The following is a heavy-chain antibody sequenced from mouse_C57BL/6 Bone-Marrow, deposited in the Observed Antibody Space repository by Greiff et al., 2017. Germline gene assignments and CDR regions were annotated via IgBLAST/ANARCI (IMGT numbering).Heavy chain of an antibody. V-gene: IGHV5-12*01. J-gene: IGHJ4*01. CDR3: ARHRYYYAMDY. CDR1: GFTFSDYY. Sequence: EVKLMESGGGLVQPGGSLKLSCAASGFTFSDYYMYWVRQTPEKRLEWVAYISNGGGCTNYPDTVKGSFTVSRDNAKNALYLQMRRLKSEYTAMYYCARHRYYYAMDYWGPGTWVTVSA. CDR2: ISNGGGCT.